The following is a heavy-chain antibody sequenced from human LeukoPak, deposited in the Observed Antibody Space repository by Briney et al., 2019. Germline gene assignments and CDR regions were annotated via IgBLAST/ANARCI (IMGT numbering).Heavy chain of an antibody. CDR2: ISGSGGRT. D-gene: IGHD3-22*01. V-gene: IGHV3-23*01. J-gene: IGHJ4*02. CDR1: GFTFSSYA. Sequence: PGGSLRLSCAASGFTFSSYAMTWVRQAPGKGLEWVSAISGSGGRTYYADSVKGRFTISRDNSKNTLYLQMNSLRAEDTAVYYCAKARYYDSSGYPHFDYWGQGTLVTVSS. CDR3: AKARYYDSSGYPHFDY.